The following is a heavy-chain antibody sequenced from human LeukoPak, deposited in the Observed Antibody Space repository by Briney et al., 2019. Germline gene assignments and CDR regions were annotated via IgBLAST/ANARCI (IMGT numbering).Heavy chain of an antibody. J-gene: IGHJ3*02. V-gene: IGHV3-7*01. CDR2: IKQDGSEK. Sequence: GGSLRLSCAASGFTFSSYWMSWVRQAPGKGLEWVANIKQDGSEKYYVDSVKGRFTISRDNAKNSLYLQMNSLRAEDTAVYYCARDLYYVGDAFDIWGQGTMVTVSS. CDR1: GFTFSSYW. D-gene: IGHD1-26*01. CDR3: ARDLYYVGDAFDI.